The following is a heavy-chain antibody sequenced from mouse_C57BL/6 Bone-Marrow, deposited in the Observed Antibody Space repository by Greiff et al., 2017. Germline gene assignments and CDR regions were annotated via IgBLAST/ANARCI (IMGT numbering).Heavy chain of an antibody. Sequence: QVQLQQPGAELVKPGASVKLSCKASGYTFTSYWMQWVKQRPGQGLEWIGEIDPSDSYTNYNQKFKGKATLTVDTSSSTAYMQLSSLTSEDSAVYYCARRGLRPFAYWGQETLVTVSA. CDR3: ARRGLRPFAY. CDR2: IDPSDSYT. D-gene: IGHD2-4*01. CDR1: GYTFTSYW. J-gene: IGHJ3*01. V-gene: IGHV1-50*01.